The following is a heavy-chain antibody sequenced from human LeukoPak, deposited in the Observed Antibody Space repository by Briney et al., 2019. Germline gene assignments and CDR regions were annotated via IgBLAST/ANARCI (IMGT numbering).Heavy chain of an antibody. CDR1: GDSINSLDL. V-gene: IGHV4-4*02. Sequence: SGTLSLTCTVSGDSINSLDLWSWVRQPPGKGLEWIGEMDLSGTTHSNPSVKSRVTISIDKSKNQFFLNLSSVTAADTAVYYCAGLVGRYSSGLYSYYFDYWGQGTLVTVSS. D-gene: IGHD3-22*01. CDR2: MDLSGTT. J-gene: IGHJ4*02. CDR3: AGLVGRYSSGLYSYYFDY.